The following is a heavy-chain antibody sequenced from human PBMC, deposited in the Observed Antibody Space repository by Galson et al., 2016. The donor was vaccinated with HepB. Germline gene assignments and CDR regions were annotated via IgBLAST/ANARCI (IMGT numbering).Heavy chain of an antibody. CDR2: ISASTDDT. CDR3: AKGRGDSGYDPPHAFDI. Sequence: SLRLSCAASGFTFSTFAMTWVRQAPGKGLEWVSHISASTDDTNYADSVKGRFTISRDNSKNTLYLHMNSPRAEDTAVYYCAKGRGDSGYDPPHAFDIWGQGTMVTVSS. V-gene: IGHV3-23*01. D-gene: IGHD5-12*01. J-gene: IGHJ3*02. CDR1: GFTFSTFA.